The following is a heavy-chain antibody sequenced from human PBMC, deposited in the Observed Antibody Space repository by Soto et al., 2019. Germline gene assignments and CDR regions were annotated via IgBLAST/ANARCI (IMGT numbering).Heavy chain of an antibody. CDR2: ISGSGGST. V-gene: IGHV3-23*01. D-gene: IGHD6-19*01. Sequence: GGSLRLSCAASGFTFSSYAMSWVRQAPGKGLEWVSAISGSGGSTYYADSVKGRFTISRDNSKNTLYLQMNSLRAEDTAVYYCAKASALEQWLVLGDFDYWGQGTLVTVSS. CDR1: GFTFSSYA. CDR3: AKASALEQWLVLGDFDY. J-gene: IGHJ4*02.